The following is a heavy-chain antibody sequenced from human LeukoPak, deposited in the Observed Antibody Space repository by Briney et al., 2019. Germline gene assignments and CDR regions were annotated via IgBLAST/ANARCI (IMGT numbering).Heavy chain of an antibody. Sequence: PGGSLRLSCAASGFTFSSYAMSWVRQAPGKGLEWVSAISGSGGSTYYADSVKGRFTISRDNSKNSLYLQMSSLGAEDTALYYCVGDPGDYWGQGTLVTVSS. CDR3: VGDPGDY. CDR2: ISGSGGST. CDR1: GFTFSSYA. V-gene: IGHV3-23*01. D-gene: IGHD2-21*02. J-gene: IGHJ4*02.